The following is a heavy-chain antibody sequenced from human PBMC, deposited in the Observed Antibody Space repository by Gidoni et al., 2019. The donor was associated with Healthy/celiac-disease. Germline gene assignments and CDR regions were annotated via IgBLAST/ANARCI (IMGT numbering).Heavy chain of an antibody. J-gene: IGHJ4*02. D-gene: IGHD3-9*01. V-gene: IGHV3-23*01. CDR1: GFTFSSYA. CDR3: AKDANPGRWGHYDILTGSDY. Sequence: EVQLLESGGGLVQPGGSLRLSCAASGFTFSSYAMSWVRQAPGKGLEWVSAISGSGGSTYYADSVKGRFTISRDNSKNTLYLQMNSLRAEDTAVYYCAKDANPGRWGHYDILTGSDYWGQGTLVTVSS. CDR2: ISGSGGST.